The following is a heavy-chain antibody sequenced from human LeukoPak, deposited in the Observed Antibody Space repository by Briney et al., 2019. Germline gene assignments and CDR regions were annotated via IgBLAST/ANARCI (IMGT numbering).Heavy chain of an antibody. CDR3: AKNQPYYDILTGYYFYLDY. J-gene: IGHJ4*02. CDR1: GFTFSSYA. D-gene: IGHD3-9*01. Sequence: GGSLRLSCAASGFTFSSYAMTWVRQAPGMGLEWVSGISGSGGSTYYADSVKGRFTISRDNSKNTLYLQMNSLRAEDTAVYYCAKNQPYYDILTGYYFYLDYWGQGTLVTVSS. V-gene: IGHV3-23*01. CDR2: ISGSGGST.